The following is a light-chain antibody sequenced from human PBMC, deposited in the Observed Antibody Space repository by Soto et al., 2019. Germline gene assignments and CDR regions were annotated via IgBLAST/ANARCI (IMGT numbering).Light chain of an antibody. CDR2: DAS. CDR1: QSVSSY. Sequence: EIVLTQSPATLSLSPGERATLSCRARQSVSSYLAWYQQKPGQAPRLLIYDASNRATGIPARFSGSGSGTDFTLTISSLEPEDFAVYYCQQRSNWPTALTFGGGTKVDIK. CDR3: QQRSNWPTALT. V-gene: IGKV3-11*01. J-gene: IGKJ4*01.